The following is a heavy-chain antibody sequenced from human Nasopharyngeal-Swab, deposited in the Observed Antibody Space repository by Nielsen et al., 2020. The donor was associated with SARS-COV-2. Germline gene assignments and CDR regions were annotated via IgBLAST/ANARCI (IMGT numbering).Heavy chain of an antibody. CDR1: GFTFNNYN. J-gene: IGHJ6*02. CDR2: ISSSSSYI. D-gene: IGHD3-3*01. CDR3: ARDGLDYDFWSAYFMDV. V-gene: IGHV3-21*01. Sequence: GSLRLSCAASGFTFNNYNFNWVRQAPGKGLEWVSSISSSSSYIYYADSVKGRFTISRDNAKNSLYLQMNSLRTEDTAVYYCARDGLDYDFWSAYFMDVWGQGTTVTVSS.